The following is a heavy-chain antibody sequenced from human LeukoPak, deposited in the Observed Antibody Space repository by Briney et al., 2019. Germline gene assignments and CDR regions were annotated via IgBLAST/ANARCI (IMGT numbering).Heavy chain of an antibody. Sequence: PGGSLRLSCVASGFTFSGSAMHWVRQASGKGLEWVGRIRSKANSYATAYAASVKGRFTISRDDSKNTAYLQMNSLKTEDTAVYYCTRAPTPYGGYDYFDYWGQGTLVTVSS. J-gene: IGHJ4*02. CDR3: TRAPTPYGGYDYFDY. CDR1: GFTFSGSA. D-gene: IGHD5-12*01. V-gene: IGHV3-73*01. CDR2: IRSKANSYAT.